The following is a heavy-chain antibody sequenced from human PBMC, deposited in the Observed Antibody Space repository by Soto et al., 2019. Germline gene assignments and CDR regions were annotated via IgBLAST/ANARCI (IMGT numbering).Heavy chain of an antibody. CDR3: ARVWGNWNYYYYYGMDV. D-gene: IGHD1-20*01. J-gene: IGHJ6*02. V-gene: IGHV4-59*01. CDR2: IYYSGST. Sequence: SETLSLTCTVSGGSISSYYWSWIRQPPGKGLEWIGYIYYSGSTNYNPSLKSRVTISVDTSKNQFSLKLSSVTAADTAVYYCARVWGNWNYYYYYGMDVWGQGTTVTVSS. CDR1: GGSISSYY.